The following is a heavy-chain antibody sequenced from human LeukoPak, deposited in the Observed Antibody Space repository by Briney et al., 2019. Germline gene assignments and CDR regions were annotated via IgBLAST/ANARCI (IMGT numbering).Heavy chain of an antibody. Sequence: KGGESLKISCKGSGYSFNSYWIGWVRQMPGKGLEWMGIIYPGDSDPRYSPSFQGQVTISADKSISPTYLQWSSLKASDSAMFFCARPPGYCGCASCYGGGGGSNYFDSWGQGTLVTVSS. J-gene: IGHJ4*02. V-gene: IGHV5-51*01. CDR1: GYSFNSYW. CDR2: IYPGDSDP. CDR3: ARPPGYCGCASCYGGGGGSNYFDS. D-gene: IGHD2-2*01.